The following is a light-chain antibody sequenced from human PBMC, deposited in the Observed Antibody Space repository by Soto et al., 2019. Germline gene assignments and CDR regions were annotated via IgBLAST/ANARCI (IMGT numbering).Light chain of an antibody. CDR2: GAS. J-gene: IGKJ1*01. CDR3: QQYNNWPTWT. V-gene: IGKV3-15*01. Sequence: EIVLTQSPATLSSFPGERATLSCRASQSVSSNLAWYQQKPGQAPRLLIYGASTRATGIPARFSGSGSGTEFTLTISSLQSEDFAVYYCQQYNNWPTWTFGQGTKVDIK. CDR1: QSVSSN.